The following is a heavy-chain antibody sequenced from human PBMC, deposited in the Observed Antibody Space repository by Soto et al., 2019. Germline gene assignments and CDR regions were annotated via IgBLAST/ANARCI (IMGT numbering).Heavy chain of an antibody. V-gene: IGHV4-30-4*01. CDR2: IYYSGST. CDR3: ARGRVATIDFDY. J-gene: IGHJ4*02. D-gene: IGHD5-12*01. Sequence: SETLSLTCTVSGGSISSGDYYWSWIRQPPGKGLEWIGYIYYSGSTYYNPSLKSRVTISVDTSKNQFSLKLSPVTAADTAVYYCARGRVATIDFDYWGQGTLVTVSS. CDR1: GGSISSGDYY.